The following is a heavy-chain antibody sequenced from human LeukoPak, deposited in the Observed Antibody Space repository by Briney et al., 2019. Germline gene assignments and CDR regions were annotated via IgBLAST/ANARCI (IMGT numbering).Heavy chain of an antibody. CDR2: INPNSGGT. J-gene: IGHJ5*02. D-gene: IGHD3-9*01. CDR3: ARAGRDYDILTGYYNGNWFDP. V-gene: IGHV1-2*02. CDR1: GYTFTGYY. Sequence: ASVKVSCKASGYTFTGYYMHWVRQAPGQGLEWMGWINPNSGGTNYAQKFQGRVTMTRDTSISTAYMELSRLRSDDTAVYYCARAGRDYDILTGYYNGNWFDPWGPGNPGHRLL.